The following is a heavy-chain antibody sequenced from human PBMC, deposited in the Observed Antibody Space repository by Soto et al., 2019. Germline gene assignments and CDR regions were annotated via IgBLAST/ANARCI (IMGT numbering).Heavy chain of an antibody. V-gene: IGHV4-34*01. CDR2: INHSGST. CDR3: ARGRRGDLWSGYHYYYGMDV. J-gene: IGHJ6*02. Sequence: PSETLSLTCAVYGGSFSGYYWSWIRQPPGKGLEWIGEINHSGSTNYNPSLKSRVTISVDTSKNQFSLKLSSVTAADTAVYYCARGRRGDLWSGYHYYYGMDVWGQGTTVTVSS. CDR1: GGSFSGYY. D-gene: IGHD3-3*01.